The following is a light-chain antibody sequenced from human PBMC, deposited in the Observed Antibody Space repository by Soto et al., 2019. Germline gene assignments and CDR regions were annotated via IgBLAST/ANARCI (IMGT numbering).Light chain of an antibody. V-gene: IGLV3-21*02. CDR1: NIGSKS. CDR3: QVWDSTSDHYV. CDR2: DDS. J-gene: IGLJ1*01. Sequence: SYELTQPPSVSVAPGQTVSLTCGGTNIGSKSVHWYQQKPGQAPVLVVYDDSDRPSGIPERFSGSNSRNTATLTISRVEAGDEADYYCQVWDSTSDHYVFGTGTKLTVL.